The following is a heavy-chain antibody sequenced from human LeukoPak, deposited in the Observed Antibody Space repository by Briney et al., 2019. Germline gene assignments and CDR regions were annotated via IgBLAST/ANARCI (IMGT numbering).Heavy chain of an antibody. V-gene: IGHV3-48*02. CDR1: GFTFSPLG. Sequence: GGSLRLSCAASGFTFSPLGMNWVRQAPGRGLEWVSYISSGSSTTYYADSVKGRFTISRDNAKNSLYLQLNSPRDEDTAVYYCARGRGLTLSYHYFDYWGQGTLVTVSP. D-gene: IGHD3-10*01. CDR3: ARGRGLTLSYHYFDY. J-gene: IGHJ4*02. CDR2: ISSGSSTT.